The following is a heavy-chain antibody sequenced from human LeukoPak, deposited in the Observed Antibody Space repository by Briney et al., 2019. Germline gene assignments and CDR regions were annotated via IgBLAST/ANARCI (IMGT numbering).Heavy chain of an antibody. CDR3: ARDRQTNWFDP. CDR1: GGSFSGYY. J-gene: IGHJ5*02. Sequence: PSETLSLTCAVYGGSFSGYYWSWIRQPQGKGLEGIGEINHSGSTNYNPSLKSRVTISVDTSKNQFSLKLSSVTAADTAVYYCARDRQTNWFDPWGQGTLVTDSS. V-gene: IGHV4-34*01. CDR2: INHSGST.